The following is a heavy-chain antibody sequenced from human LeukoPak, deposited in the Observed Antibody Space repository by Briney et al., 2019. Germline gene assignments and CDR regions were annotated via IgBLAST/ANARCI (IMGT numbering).Heavy chain of an antibody. CDR1: GFTFSSYE. CDR3: ARETGVTYNSDWWFYFDF. Sequence: GGSLRLSCAASGFTFSSYEMNWVRQAPGKGLEWVSYISSSGKTIYYADSTKGRFTVSRDNAKNSLYLQMNSLRAEDTAVYYCARETGVTYNSDWWFYFDFWGQGTLLTVSS. D-gene: IGHD2-8*02. J-gene: IGHJ4*02. V-gene: IGHV3-48*03. CDR2: ISSSGKTI.